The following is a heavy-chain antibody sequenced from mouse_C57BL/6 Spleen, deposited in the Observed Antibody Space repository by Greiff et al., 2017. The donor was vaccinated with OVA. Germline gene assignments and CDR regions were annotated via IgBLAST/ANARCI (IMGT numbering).Heavy chain of an antibody. CDR1: GYTFTDYE. J-gene: IGHJ2*01. Sequence: VQLQQSGAELVRPGASVTLSCKASGYTFTDYEMHWVKQTPVHGLEWIGAIDPETGGTAYTQKFKGKAILTADKSSSTAYMELRSLTSEDSAVYYCTRDDGYSFDYWGQGTTLTVSS. V-gene: IGHV1-15*01. CDR3: TRDDGYSFDY. D-gene: IGHD2-3*01. CDR2: IDPETGGT.